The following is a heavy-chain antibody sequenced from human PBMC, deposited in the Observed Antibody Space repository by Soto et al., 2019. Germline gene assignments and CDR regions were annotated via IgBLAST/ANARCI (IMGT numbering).Heavy chain of an antibody. D-gene: IGHD3-16*01. Sequence: EVQLVESGGDLVQSGGSLRLSCAASGFTFSTYCMHWVRQAPGKGLMWVSRINTDGSSATDADSVQGRFGSSRDNAKNTVYLQMNSLRAEDTAVYYCARVKLGSYDWVDPWGQGTLVTVSS. J-gene: IGHJ5*02. CDR1: GFTFSTYC. CDR2: INTDGSSA. CDR3: ARVKLGSYDWVDP. V-gene: IGHV3-74*01.